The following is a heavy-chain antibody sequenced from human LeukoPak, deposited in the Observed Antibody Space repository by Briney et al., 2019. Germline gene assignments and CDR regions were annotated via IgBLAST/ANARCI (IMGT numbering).Heavy chain of an antibody. CDR3: ARPYIGYGSSGWFDP. J-gene: IGHJ5*02. CDR2: ISAYNGNT. Sequence: ASVKVSCKASGYTFTSYGISWVRQAPGQGLEWMGWISAYNGNTNYAQKLQGRVTMTTDTSTSTAYMELRSLRSDDTAVYYCARPYIGYGSSGWFDPWGKGTLVTVSS. CDR1: GYTFTSYG. V-gene: IGHV1-18*01. D-gene: IGHD6-6*01.